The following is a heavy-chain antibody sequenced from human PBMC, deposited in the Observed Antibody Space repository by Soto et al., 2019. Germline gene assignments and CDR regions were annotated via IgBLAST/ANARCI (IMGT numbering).Heavy chain of an antibody. Sequence: QVQLQESGPGLVRPSGTLSLTCAVSGDSISSGNWWTWVRQPPGKGLEWIGEIYLSGTTNYNPSLKSRVTMSFDKSKNQFSLKLSSVTAAATAVYYCARDFHDSSLDYWGQGILVTVSS. CDR2: IYLSGTT. CDR1: GDSISSGNW. CDR3: ARDFHDSSLDY. J-gene: IGHJ4*02. V-gene: IGHV4-4*02. D-gene: IGHD3-22*01.